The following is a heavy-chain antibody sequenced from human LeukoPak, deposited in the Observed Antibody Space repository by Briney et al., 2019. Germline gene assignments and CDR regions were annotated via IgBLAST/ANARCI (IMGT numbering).Heavy chain of an antibody. J-gene: IGHJ4*02. CDR2: INHSGST. D-gene: IGHD1-1*01. CDR1: GGSFSGYY. CDR3: ARVDDPVKNSDY. Sequence: SETLSLTCAVYGGSFSGYYWSWIRQPPGKGLEWIGEINHSGSTNYNPSLKSRVTISVDTSKNQFSLKLSSVTAADTAVYYCARVDDPVKNSDYWGQGTLVTVSS. V-gene: IGHV4-34*01.